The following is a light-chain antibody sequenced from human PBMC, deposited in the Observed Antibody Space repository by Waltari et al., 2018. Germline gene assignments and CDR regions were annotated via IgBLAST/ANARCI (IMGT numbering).Light chain of an antibody. Sequence: QSVLTQPPSVSAAPGQRVTISCSGGRSKTGKYYVSLYRQYPGTAPKLLIYENTERPSGIPGRFSGSKSGTSATLDITGLQAGDEADYYCGTWDSSLSGAVFGGGTHLTVL. J-gene: IGLJ7*01. CDR3: GTWDSSLSGAV. CDR1: RSKTGKYY. CDR2: ENT. V-gene: IGLV1-51*02.